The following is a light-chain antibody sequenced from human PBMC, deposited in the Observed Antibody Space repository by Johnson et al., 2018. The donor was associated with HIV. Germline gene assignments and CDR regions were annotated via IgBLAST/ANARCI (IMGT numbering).Light chain of an antibody. CDR3: GSWDSSLSAVGV. CDR1: SSNIGNNY. Sequence: QSALTQPPSVSAAPGQKVTISCSGSSSNIGNNYVSWYQQLPGTAPKLLIYDNNKRPSGIPDRFSGSKSGTSATLGITGLPTGDEADYYCGSWDSSLSAVGVFGTGTKVTVL. V-gene: IGLV1-51*01. CDR2: DNN. J-gene: IGLJ1*01.